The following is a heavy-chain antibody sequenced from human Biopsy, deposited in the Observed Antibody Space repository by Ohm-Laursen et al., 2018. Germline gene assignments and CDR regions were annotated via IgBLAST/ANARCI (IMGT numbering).Heavy chain of an antibody. CDR1: GFTFGDYY. J-gene: IGHJ4*02. CDR3: ATDGAGSYNEN. V-gene: IGHV3-11*01. Sequence: SLRLSCAASGFTFGDYYMSWIRQAQGKGLEWLSYISGSGVTKMYADSVKGRFTVSRDNAKNSLYLEMNNLTVEDTAVYYCATDGAGSYNENWGQGTLVSVSS. CDR2: ISGSGVTK. D-gene: IGHD3-10*01.